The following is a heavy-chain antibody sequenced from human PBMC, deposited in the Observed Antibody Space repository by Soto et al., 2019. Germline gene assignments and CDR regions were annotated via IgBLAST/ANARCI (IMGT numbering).Heavy chain of an antibody. CDR2: IYYSGST. CDR1: GGSFSSYY. D-gene: IGHD5-18*01. Sequence: SETLSLTCTVSGGSFSSYYLSWLRQPPGKGLEWIGYIYYSGSTNYNPSLKSRVTISVDTSKNQFSLKLSSVTAADTAVYYCAREVGGYSYGYVYFDYWGQGTLVTVSS. CDR3: AREVGGYSYGYVYFDY. J-gene: IGHJ4*02. V-gene: IGHV4-59*01.